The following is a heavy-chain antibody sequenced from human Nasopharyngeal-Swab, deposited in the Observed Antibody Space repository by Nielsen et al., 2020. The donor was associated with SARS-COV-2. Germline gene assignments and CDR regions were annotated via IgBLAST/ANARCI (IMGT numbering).Heavy chain of an antibody. J-gene: IGHJ6*02. CDR2: ISWNSGTT. CDR3: AKDFNVDTAMVTYYYGMDV. D-gene: IGHD5-18*01. V-gene: IGHV3-9*01. Sequence: VRQAPGKGLEWVSGISWNSGTTGYADSVKGRFTISRDNAKSSLYLQMNSLRAEDTALYYCAKDFNVDTAMVTYYYGMDVWGQGTTVTVSS.